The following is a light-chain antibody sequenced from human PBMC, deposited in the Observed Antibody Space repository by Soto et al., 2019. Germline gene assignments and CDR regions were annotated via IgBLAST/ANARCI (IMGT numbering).Light chain of an antibody. CDR2: RAS. Sequence: EIVMTQSPATLSVSPGGSATLSCRASQHVSSNFAWYRQKPGQTPTLLIYRASIRATGIPARFSGSGSGTEFTLTISSLQSEDFAVYYCQQYNNWPYTFGQGTKLEIK. J-gene: IGKJ2*01. CDR1: QHVSSN. V-gene: IGKV3-15*01. CDR3: QQYNNWPYT.